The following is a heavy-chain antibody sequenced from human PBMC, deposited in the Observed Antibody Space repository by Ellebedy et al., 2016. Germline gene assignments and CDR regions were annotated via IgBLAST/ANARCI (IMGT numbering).Heavy chain of an antibody. CDR3: ARGDNYDPLDY. CDR2: MNPSSANT. V-gene: IGHV1-8*01. J-gene: IGHJ4*02. CDR1: GYTFTSSD. D-gene: IGHD3-3*01. Sequence: ASVKVSXXASGYTFTSSDINWVRQATGQGLEWMGWMNPSSANTGYAQKFQGRVTMTRNTAISTAYMELSSLRSEDTAVYYCARGDNYDPLDYWGQGTLVTVSS.